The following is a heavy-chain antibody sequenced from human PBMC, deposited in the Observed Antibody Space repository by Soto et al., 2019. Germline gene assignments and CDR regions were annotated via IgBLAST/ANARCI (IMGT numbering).Heavy chain of an antibody. CDR3: ARSSGGNFGIIIEGSNWFDP. J-gene: IGHJ5*02. V-gene: IGHV1-46*01. Sequence: ASVKVSCKAPGYTFTSYYLNWVRQAPGQGLEWMGVINPHGGSTKYAQKFQGRITMTRDMSRSTVYMELSSLRSDDTAIYYCARSSGGNFGIIIEGSNWFDPWGQGTLVTVSS. CDR2: INPHGGST. CDR1: GYTFTSYY. D-gene: IGHD3-3*01.